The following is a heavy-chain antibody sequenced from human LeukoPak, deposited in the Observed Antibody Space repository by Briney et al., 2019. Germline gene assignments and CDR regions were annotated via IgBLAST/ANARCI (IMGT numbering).Heavy chain of an antibody. J-gene: IGHJ4*02. CDR1: GFTFSNYW. V-gene: IGHV3-7*01. D-gene: IGHD2-21*01. CDR2: IKGDGSEI. Sequence: GGSLRLSCAASGFTFSNYWMRWARQTPGKGLEWVANIKGDGSEINYVDSVKGRFTISRDNAKNSLSLQMNSLTADDTGVYYCARVSGDYFVSWGQGTLVTVSS. CDR3: ARVSGDYFVS.